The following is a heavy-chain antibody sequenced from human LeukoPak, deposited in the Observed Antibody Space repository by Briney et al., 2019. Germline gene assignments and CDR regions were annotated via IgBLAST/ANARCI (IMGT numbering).Heavy chain of an antibody. CDR1: GFTFSIYW. CDR2: IEQDGSEK. J-gene: IGHJ3*02. D-gene: IGHD6-19*01. V-gene: IGHV3-7*01. CDR3: ARTVAGKGNAFDI. Sequence: GGSLRLSCAASGFTFSIYWMSWVRQAPGKGLEWVANIEQDGSEKYYVDSVKGRFTISRDNAKNSLYLQMNSLRAEDTAVYYCARTVAGKGNAFDIWGQGTMVTVSP.